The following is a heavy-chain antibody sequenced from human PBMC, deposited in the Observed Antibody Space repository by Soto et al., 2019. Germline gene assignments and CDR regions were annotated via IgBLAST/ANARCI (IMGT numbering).Heavy chain of an antibody. CDR1: SGSISSYY. V-gene: IGHV4-59*01. Sequence: SESLSLASTVSSGSISSYYWSWTRQPPGKGLEWIGYIYYSGSTNYNPSLKSRVTISVDTSKNQFSLKLSSVTAADTAVYYCARANFGIAAAGDPYYYYGMDVWGQGTTVTVSS. CDR2: IYYSGST. D-gene: IGHD6-13*01. CDR3: ARANFGIAAAGDPYYYYGMDV. J-gene: IGHJ6*02.